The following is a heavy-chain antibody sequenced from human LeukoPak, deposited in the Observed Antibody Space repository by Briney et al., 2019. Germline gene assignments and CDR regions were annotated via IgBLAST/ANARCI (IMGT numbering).Heavy chain of an antibody. V-gene: IGHV3-30*02. D-gene: IGHD6-19*01. CDR2: IRYDGSNK. CDR3: AKDLYGSGWPNWFDP. CDR1: GFTFSSYG. J-gene: IGHJ5*02. Sequence: PGGSLRLSCAASGFTFSSYGMHWVRQAPGKGLEWVAFIRYDGSNKYYADSVKGRFTISRDNSKNTLYLQMNSLRAEDTAVYYCAKDLYGSGWPNWFDPWGQGTLVTVSS.